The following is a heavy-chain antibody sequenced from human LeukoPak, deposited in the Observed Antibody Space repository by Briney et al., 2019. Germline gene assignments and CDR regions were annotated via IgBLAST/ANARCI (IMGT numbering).Heavy chain of an antibody. CDR3: ARPGSSSWQFDY. CDR2: IYYSGST. V-gene: IGHV4-59*08. CDR1: GGSISSYY. D-gene: IGHD6-13*01. Sequence: PSETLSLTCTVSGGSISSYYWSWIRQPPGKGLEWIGYIYYSGSTYYNPSLKSRVTISVDTSKNQFSLKLSSVTAADTAVYYCARPGSSSWQFDYWGQGTLVTVSS. J-gene: IGHJ4*02.